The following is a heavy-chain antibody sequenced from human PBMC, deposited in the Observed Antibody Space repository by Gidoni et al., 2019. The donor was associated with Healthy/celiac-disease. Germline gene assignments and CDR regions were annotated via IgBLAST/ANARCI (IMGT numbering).Heavy chain of an antibody. J-gene: IGHJ4*02. Sequence: EVQLVESGGGLVQPGGSLKLSCAASGFTFSGSAMHWVRQASGKGLEWVGRIRSKANSYATAYAASVKGRFTISRDDSKNTAYLQMNSLKTEDTAVYYCTRPRDSGWYNYWGQGTLVTVSS. D-gene: IGHD6-19*01. CDR3: TRPRDSGWYNY. CDR2: IRSKANSYAT. V-gene: IGHV3-73*02. CDR1: GFTFSGSA.